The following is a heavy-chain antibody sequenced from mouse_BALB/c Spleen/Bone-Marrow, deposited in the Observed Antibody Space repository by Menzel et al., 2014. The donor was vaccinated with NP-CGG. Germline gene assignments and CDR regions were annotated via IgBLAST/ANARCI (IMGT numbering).Heavy chain of an antibody. J-gene: IGHJ4*01. CDR2: IWAGGST. D-gene: IGHD2-12*01. V-gene: IGHV2-9*02. CDR1: GFSLTSYG. CDR3: AREGRYGYAMDY. Sequence: VNVVESGPGLVAPSQSLSIPCTVSGFSLTSYGLHWVRQPPGKGLEWLGVIWAGGSTNYNSALMSRLSISKDNSKTQVFLKMNSLQTDDTAMYFCAREGRYGYAMDYWGQGTSVTVSS.